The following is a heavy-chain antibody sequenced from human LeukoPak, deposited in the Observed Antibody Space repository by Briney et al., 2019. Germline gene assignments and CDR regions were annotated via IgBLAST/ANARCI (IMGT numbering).Heavy chain of an antibody. CDR2: IYTSGST. J-gene: IGHJ4*02. CDR1: GGSISSYY. CDR3: ARAVTYCGGDCHYYFDY. V-gene: IGHV4-4*07. D-gene: IGHD2-21*02. Sequence: SETLSLTCTVSGGSISSYYWSWIRQPAGKGLEWIGRIYTSGSTNYNPSLKSRVTMSVDTSKNQFSLKLSSVTAADTAVYYCARAVTYCGGDCHYYFDYWGQGTLVTVPS.